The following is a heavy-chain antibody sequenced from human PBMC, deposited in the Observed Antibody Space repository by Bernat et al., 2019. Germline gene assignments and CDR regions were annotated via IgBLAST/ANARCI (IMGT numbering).Heavy chain of an antibody. V-gene: IGHV1-69*05. D-gene: IGHD3-22*01. CDR2: IIPIFGTA. CDR1: GGTFSSYA. CDR3: ARAVYYYDSSGYVDY. J-gene: IGHJ4*02. Sequence: QVQLVQSGAEVKKPGSSVKVSCKASGGTFSSYAISWVRQAPGQGLEWMGGIIPIFGTANYAQKFQGRVTMTTDTSTSTAYMELRSLRSDDTAVYYCARAVYYYDSSGYVDYWGQGTLVTVSS.